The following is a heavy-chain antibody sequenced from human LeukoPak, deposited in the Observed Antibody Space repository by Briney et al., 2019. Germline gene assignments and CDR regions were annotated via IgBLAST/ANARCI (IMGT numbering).Heavy chain of an antibody. J-gene: IGHJ4*02. V-gene: IGHV4-59*08. Sequence: SETLSLTCAVSGGSISTYYWSRIRQPPGKGLEWIGYINYSGSTNYTPSLKSRVSISVDTSKNQFSLKLSSVTAADTAVYYCARLNGGKWGQGTLVTVSS. CDR3: ARLNGGK. CDR1: GGSISTYY. CDR2: INYSGST. D-gene: IGHD3-16*01.